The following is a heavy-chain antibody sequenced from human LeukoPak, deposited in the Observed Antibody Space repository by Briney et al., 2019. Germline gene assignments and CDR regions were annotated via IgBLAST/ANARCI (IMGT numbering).Heavy chain of an antibody. J-gene: IGHJ5*02. CDR2: ISSSSSYT. V-gene: IGHV3-11*06. Sequence: GGSLRLSCAASGFTFSDYYMSWIRQAPGKGLEWVSYISSSSSYTNYADSVKGRFTISRDNAKNSQYLQMNSLRAEDTAVYYCARDPYCSSTSCYQGWFDPWGQGTLVTVSS. CDR1: GFTFSDYY. D-gene: IGHD2-2*01. CDR3: ARDPYCSSTSCYQGWFDP.